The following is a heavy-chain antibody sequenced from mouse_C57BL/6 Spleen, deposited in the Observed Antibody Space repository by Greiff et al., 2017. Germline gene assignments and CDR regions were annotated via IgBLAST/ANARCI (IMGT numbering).Heavy chain of an antibody. CDR1: GYAFSSSW. CDR2: IYPGDGDT. V-gene: IGHV1-82*01. CDR3: AYHYYGSSPYARDY. Sequence: QVQLKQSGPELVKPGASVKISCKASGYAFSSSWMNWVKQRPGKGLEWIGRIYPGDGDTNYNGKFKGKATLTADKSSSTAYMQLSSLTSEDSAVYFCAYHYYGSSPYARDYWGQGTSVTVSS. D-gene: IGHD1-1*01. J-gene: IGHJ4*01.